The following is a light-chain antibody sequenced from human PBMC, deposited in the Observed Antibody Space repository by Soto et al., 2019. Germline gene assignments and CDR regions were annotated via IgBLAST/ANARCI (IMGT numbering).Light chain of an antibody. V-gene: IGKV1-39*01. CDR3: HQHYECPPDT. CDR1: QTLDMY. Sequence: QMSLSPSALSVTDKDTVSLHCRARQTLDMYLNWYQQKPGKAPRVLISGASKWQSGVPARFSGSGSGTDFTLTISSLQSEDFAIYDCHQHYECPPDTFGQGTRLEIK. J-gene: IGKJ5*01. CDR2: GAS.